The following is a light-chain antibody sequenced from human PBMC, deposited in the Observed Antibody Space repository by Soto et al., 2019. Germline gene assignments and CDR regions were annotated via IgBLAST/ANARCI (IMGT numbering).Light chain of an antibody. J-gene: IGLJ1*01. V-gene: IGLV2-14*01. CDR1: SNDVGGYNY. CDR2: DVN. Sequence: QSALTQPASVSGSPGQSITISCTGTSNDVGGYNYVSWYQQHPGKAPKVIIYDVNYRPSGVSDRFSGSKSGNTASLTISGLQAEDEADYYCSSYTTSSLYVFGTGTKLTV. CDR3: SSYTTSSLYV.